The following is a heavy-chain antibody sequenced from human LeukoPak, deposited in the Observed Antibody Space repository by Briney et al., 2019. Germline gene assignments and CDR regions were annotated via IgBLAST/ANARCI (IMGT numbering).Heavy chain of an antibody. CDR2: IYHSGST. D-gene: IGHD2-2*01. Sequence: SETLSLTCAVSGGSISSSNWWSWVRQPPGKGLEWIGEIYHSGSTNYNPSLKSRVTMSVDTSKNQFSLKLSSVTAADTAVYYCAREGRWGWYCSSTSCSSNWFDPWGQGTLVTVSS. CDR3: AREGRWGWYCSSTSCSSNWFDP. CDR1: GGSISSSNW. J-gene: IGHJ5*02. V-gene: IGHV4-4*02.